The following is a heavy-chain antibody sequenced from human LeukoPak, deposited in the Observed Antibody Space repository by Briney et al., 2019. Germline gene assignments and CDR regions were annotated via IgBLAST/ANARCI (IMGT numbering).Heavy chain of an antibody. CDR2: IYHSGST. D-gene: IGHD2-2*01. V-gene: IGHV4-38-2*02. CDR3: ARGTVVPAAIWGYYYYYMDV. CDR1: GYSISSGYY. Sequence: SETLSLTCTVSGYSISSGYYWGWIRQPPGKGLEWIGSIYHSGSTNYNPSLKSRVTISVDTSKNQFSLKLSSVTAADTAVYYCARGTVVPAAIWGYYYYYMDVWGKGTTVTIS. J-gene: IGHJ6*03.